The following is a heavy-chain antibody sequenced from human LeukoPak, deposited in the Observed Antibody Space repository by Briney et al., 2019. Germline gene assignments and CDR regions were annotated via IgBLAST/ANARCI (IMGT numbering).Heavy chain of an antibody. CDR3: ARGLSGSGSYFLTFDY. V-gene: IGHV1-18*04. Sequence: ASGKLCCKSSGYTFAGYYMHLVRQAPGPGLELMGGISAYNGNTKYAQKVLGRVTMTTDTSTSKAYMEMRSLRSDDTAVYYCARGLSGSGSYFLTFDYWGQGTLVTVSS. D-gene: IGHD1-26*01. CDR1: GYTFAGYY. CDR2: ISAYNGNT. J-gene: IGHJ4*02.